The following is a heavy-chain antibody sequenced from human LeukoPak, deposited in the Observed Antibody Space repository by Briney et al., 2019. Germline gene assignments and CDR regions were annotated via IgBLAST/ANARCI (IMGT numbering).Heavy chain of an antibody. CDR3: ARTAVAEGCYYGCPSWYFDL. J-gene: IGHJ2*01. V-gene: IGHV4-34*01. D-gene: IGHD6-19*01. Sequence: SETLSLTCAVYGGSFSGYYWSWIRQPPGKGLEWIGEINHSGSTNYNPSLKSRVTISVDTSKNQFSLKLSSVTAADTAVYYCARTAVAEGCYYGCPSWYFDLWGRGTLVTVSS. CDR2: INHSGST. CDR1: GGSFSGYY.